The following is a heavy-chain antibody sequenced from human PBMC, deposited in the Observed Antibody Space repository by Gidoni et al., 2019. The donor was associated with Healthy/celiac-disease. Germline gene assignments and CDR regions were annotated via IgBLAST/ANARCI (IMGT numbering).Heavy chain of an antibody. J-gene: IGHJ5*02. Sequence: EVQLVQSGGGLVKPGGSLRLSWAASGFPFSSYSMNWGRQAPGKVIGWVSSISSSRSYIYDADSGKGRFTISRDNAKNSLYLQMNSRRAEDTAVYFCARLIDFDWLEGGVGWFDPWGQGTLVTVSS. CDR2: ISSSRSYI. CDR3: ARLIDFDWLEGGVGWFDP. CDR1: GFPFSSYS. V-gene: IGHV3-21*01. D-gene: IGHD3-9*01.